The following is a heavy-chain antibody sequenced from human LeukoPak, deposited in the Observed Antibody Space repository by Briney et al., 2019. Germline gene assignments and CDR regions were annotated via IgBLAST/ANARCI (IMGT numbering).Heavy chain of an antibody. CDR2: ISSSSTI. CDR3: ARDFRSLYYFDH. V-gene: IGHV3-69-1*01. CDR1: GFTFSDYY. Sequence: GGSLRLSCAASGFTFSDYYMSWIRQAPGKGLEWVSYISSSSTIYYADSVKGRFTISRDNAKNSLYLQMNSPRDEDTAVYYCARDFRSLYYFDHWGQGSLVTVSS. J-gene: IGHJ4*02. D-gene: IGHD1-26*01.